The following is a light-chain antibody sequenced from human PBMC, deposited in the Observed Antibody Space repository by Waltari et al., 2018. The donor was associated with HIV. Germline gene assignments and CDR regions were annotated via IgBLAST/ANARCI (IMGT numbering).Light chain of an antibody. J-gene: IGLJ2*01. V-gene: IGLV1-47*01. CDR3: AAWDDSLSGVV. Sequence: QSVLTPPPSASGTPGQRVTISCSGSSANIGSNYVYWYQQLPGTAPKLLICRNNQRPSGVPDRFSGSKSGTSASLAISGLRSEDEADYYCAAWDDSLSGVVIGGGTKLTVL. CDR2: RNN. CDR1: SANIGSNY.